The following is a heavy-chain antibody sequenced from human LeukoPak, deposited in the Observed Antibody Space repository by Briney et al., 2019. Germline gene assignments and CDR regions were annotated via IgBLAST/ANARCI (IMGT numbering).Heavy chain of an antibody. CDR1: GFTFSGFW. CDR2: IKVDGSEK. D-gene: IGHD2-15*01. J-gene: IGHJ4*02. Sequence: GGSLRLSCAASGFTFSGFWMSWARQAPGKGLEWVANIKVDGSEKNYVDSVRGRFTISRDNAKNSLYLQMNSLRAEDTAVYYCTRNGRSLDYWGQGTLVTVSS. V-gene: IGHV3-7*01. CDR3: TRNGRSLDY.